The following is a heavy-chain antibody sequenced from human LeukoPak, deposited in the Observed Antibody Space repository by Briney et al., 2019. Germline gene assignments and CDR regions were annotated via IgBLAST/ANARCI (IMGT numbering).Heavy chain of an antibody. CDR1: GYTFTSYG. D-gene: IGHD3-3*01. J-gene: IGHJ4*02. CDR2: ISAYNGNT. V-gene: IGHV1-18*01. CDR3: ARDLGDYYDFWSGYHDY. Sequence: GASVKVSFKASGYTFTSYGISWVRQAPGQGLEWMGWISAYNGNTNYAQKLQGRVTMTTDTSTSTAYMELRSLRSDDTAVYYCARDLGDYYDFWSGYHDYWGQGTLVTVSS.